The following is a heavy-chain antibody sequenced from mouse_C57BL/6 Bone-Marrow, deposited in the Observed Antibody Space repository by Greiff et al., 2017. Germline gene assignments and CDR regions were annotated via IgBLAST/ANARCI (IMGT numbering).Heavy chain of an antibody. CDR2: INPSTGGT. V-gene: IGHV1-42*01. CDR3: ARGTVGATWDFDV. CDR1: GYSFTGYY. D-gene: IGHD1-1*01. J-gene: IGHJ1*03. Sequence: EVQLQQSGPELVKPGASVKISCKASGYSFTGYYMNWVKQSPEKSLEWLGEINPSTGGTTYNQMFKAKATLTVDNYSSTAYMQLKSLTSEDSAVYYCARGTVGATWDFDVWGTGTTVTVSS.